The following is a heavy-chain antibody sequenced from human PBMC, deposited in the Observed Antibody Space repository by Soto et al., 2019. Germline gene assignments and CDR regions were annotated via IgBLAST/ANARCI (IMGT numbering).Heavy chain of an antibody. J-gene: IGHJ4*02. CDR2: IVVGSGNT. CDR3: AASTMVRAPVGY. D-gene: IGHD3-10*01. CDR1: GFTFTSSA. Sequence: SVKVSCKASGFTFTSSAMQWVRQARGQRLEWIGWIVVGSGNTNYAQKFQERVTITRDMSTSTAYMELSSLRSEDTSVYYCAASTMVRAPVGYWGQGTLVTVSS. V-gene: IGHV1-58*02.